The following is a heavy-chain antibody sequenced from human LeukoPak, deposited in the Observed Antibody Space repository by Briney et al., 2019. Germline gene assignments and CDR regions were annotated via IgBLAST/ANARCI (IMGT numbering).Heavy chain of an antibody. D-gene: IGHD2-15*01. CDR2: ICGSGGST. Sequence: GGSLRLSCAASGFTFSSYAMSWVRQAPGKGLEWVSAICGSGGSTYYADSVKGRFTISRDNSKNTLYLQMNSLRAEDTAVYYCARAPPYCSGGSCPYNWFDPWGQGTLVTVSS. CDR3: ARAPPYCSGGSCPYNWFDP. V-gene: IGHV3-23*01. J-gene: IGHJ5*02. CDR1: GFTFSSYA.